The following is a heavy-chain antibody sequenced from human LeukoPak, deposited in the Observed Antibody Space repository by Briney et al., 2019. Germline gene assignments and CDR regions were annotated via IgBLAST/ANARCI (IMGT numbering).Heavy chain of an antibody. V-gene: IGHV4-38-2*02. D-gene: IGHD3-10*01. CDR2: MYHSGTT. J-gene: IGHJ5*02. Sequence: PSETLSLTCTVSGYTISSGYYWGWIRQPPGKGLEWIGSMYHSGTTYYNASLKSRATISVDTSKNQISLKMNSTTAADTAVYYCVRGPLLWFAELRFDPWGQGTLVTVSS. CDR3: VRGPLLWFAELRFDP. CDR1: GYTISSGYY.